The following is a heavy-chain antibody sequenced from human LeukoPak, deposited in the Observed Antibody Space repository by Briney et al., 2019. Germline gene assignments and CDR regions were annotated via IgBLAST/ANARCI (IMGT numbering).Heavy chain of an antibody. CDR2: IYPGDSDT. V-gene: IGHV5-51*01. CDR3: ARQLGPAAAGY. J-gene: IGHJ4*02. CDR1: EYSFTAYW. Sequence: GESLKISGKGSEYSFTAYWIGGVRKMPGKGLDWMGIIYPGDSDTRYSPSFQGQVTISADKSISTAYLQWSSLKASDTAMYYCARQLGPAAAGYWGQGTLVTVSS. D-gene: IGHD6-13*01.